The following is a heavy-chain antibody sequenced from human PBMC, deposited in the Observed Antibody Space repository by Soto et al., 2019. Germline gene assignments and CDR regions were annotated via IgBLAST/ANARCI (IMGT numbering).Heavy chain of an antibody. V-gene: IGHV3-7*01. D-gene: IGHD4-17*01. J-gene: IGHJ3*02. CDR1: GFTFSSYW. Sequence: QPGGSLRLSCAASGFTFSSYWMSWVRQAPGKGLEWVANIKQDGSEKYYVDSVKGRFTISRDNAKNSLYLQMNSLRAEDTAVYYCARVRLEKGDYGPDAFDIWGQGTMVTVSS. CDR3: ARVRLEKGDYGPDAFDI. CDR2: IKQDGSEK.